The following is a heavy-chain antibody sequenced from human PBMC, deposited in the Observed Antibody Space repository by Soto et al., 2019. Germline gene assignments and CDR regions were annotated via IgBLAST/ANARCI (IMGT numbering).Heavy chain of an antibody. V-gene: IGHV1-2*04. Sequence: ASVKVSCKASGYTFTGYYMHWVRQAPGQGLEWMGWINPNSGGTNYAQKFQGWVTMTRDTSISTAYMELSRLRSDDTAVYYCARGFSGRSPQRFFTNGVCYRPPPTPYAFDIWGQGTMVTVSS. J-gene: IGHJ3*02. CDR3: ARGFSGRSPQRFFTNGVCYRPPPTPYAFDI. CDR1: GYTFTGYY. CDR2: INPNSGGT. D-gene: IGHD2-8*01.